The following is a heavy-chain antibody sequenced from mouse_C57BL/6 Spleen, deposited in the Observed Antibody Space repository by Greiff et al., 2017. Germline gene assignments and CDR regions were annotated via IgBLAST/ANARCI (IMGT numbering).Heavy chain of an antibody. J-gene: IGHJ4*01. V-gene: IGHV1-72*01. CDR2: IDPNSGGT. D-gene: IGHD1-1*01. CDR1: GYNFNSYW. Sequence: QVQLQQPGAELVKPGASVKLSCKASGYNFNSYWVHWVKQRPGRGLAWIGRIDPNSGGTKYDEKFKSKATLTVDKPSSTAYLQLSSLTSEDAAGDYCARYDYGIDAMDYWGQGTSVTVSS. CDR3: ARYDYGIDAMDY.